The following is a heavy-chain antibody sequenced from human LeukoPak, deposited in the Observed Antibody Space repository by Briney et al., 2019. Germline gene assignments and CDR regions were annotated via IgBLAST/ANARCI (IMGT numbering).Heavy chain of an antibody. Sequence: GGSLRLSCAASGFTFSSYSMNWVRQAPGKGLEWVSSISSSSSYIYYADSVKGRFTISRDNAKNSLYLQMNSLRVEDTAVYYCAREYCSGGSCYNDAFDIWGQGTMVTVSS. J-gene: IGHJ3*02. CDR2: ISSSSSYI. D-gene: IGHD2-15*01. CDR3: AREYCSGGSCYNDAFDI. CDR1: GFTFSSYS. V-gene: IGHV3-21*01.